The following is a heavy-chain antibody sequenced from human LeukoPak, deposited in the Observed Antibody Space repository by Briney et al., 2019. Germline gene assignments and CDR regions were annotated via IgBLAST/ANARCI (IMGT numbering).Heavy chain of an antibody. Sequence: GGSLRLSCATSGFNFDRYTIHWVRQAPGKGLEWVSLAGWAGGTTFYSDSVRGRFTISGDSGRKSVYLQMNSLTTDDTAFYFCAKELDTMFFDYWGQGALVTVSS. CDR2: AGWAGGTT. D-gene: IGHD3-10*02. CDR1: GFNFDRYT. CDR3: AKELDTMFFDY. V-gene: IGHV3-43*01. J-gene: IGHJ4*02.